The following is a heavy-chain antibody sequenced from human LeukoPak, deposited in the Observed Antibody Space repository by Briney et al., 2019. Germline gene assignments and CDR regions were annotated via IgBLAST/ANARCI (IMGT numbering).Heavy chain of an antibody. Sequence: PGGSLRLSCAASGFTFSSYSMNWVRQAPGKGLEWVSSISSSSSYIYYADSVKGRFTISRDDAKNSLYLQMNSLRAEDTAVYYCATDSNYAKGDYWGQEPWSPSPQ. CDR2: ISSSSSYI. D-gene: IGHD4-11*01. CDR3: ATDSNYAKGDY. J-gene: IGHJ4*01. V-gene: IGHV3-21*01. CDR1: GFTFSSYS.